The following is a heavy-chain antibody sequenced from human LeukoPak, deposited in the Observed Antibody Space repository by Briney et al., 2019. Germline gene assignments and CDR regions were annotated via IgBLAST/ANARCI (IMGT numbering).Heavy chain of an antibody. CDR1: GYTLTELS. Sequence: ASVKVSCKVSGYTLTELSMHWVRQAPGKGLEWMGGFDPEDGETIYAQKFQGRVTMTGDTSISTAYMELSRLRSDDTAVYYCARDYTGNSVLYYFDYWGQGTLVTVSS. CDR2: FDPEDGET. J-gene: IGHJ4*02. D-gene: IGHD1-26*01. CDR3: ARDYTGNSVLYYFDY. V-gene: IGHV1-24*01.